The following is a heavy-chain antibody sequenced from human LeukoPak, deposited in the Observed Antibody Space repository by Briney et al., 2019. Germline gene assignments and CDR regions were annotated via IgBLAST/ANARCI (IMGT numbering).Heavy chain of an antibody. CDR1: GYTFINYA. CDR2: INAVNGNT. J-gene: IGHJ4*02. Sequence: RRASVKVSCKASGYTFINYAINWGRQAPGQRPEWIGWINAVNGNTKYSQKFQGRVTITRDTSAGTAYMELSSLRSEDTAVYYCARGPRAAADDYWGQGTLVTVSS. CDR3: ARGPRAAADDY. V-gene: IGHV1-3*01. D-gene: IGHD6-13*01.